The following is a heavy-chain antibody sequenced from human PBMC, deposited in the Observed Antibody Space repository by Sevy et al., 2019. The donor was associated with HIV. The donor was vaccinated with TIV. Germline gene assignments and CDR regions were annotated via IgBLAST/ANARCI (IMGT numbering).Heavy chain of an antibody. D-gene: IGHD6-19*01. Sequence: GGSLRLSCAASGFSISGYGMHWVHQAPGKGLEWVAVIWYDGTNKEYADSGKGRFTISRDNAKNTLYLQMTSLRAEDTAVYYCAREDIRVAGIGYYFHSWGQGTLVTVSS. V-gene: IGHV3-33*01. CDR2: IWYDGTNK. CDR3: AREDIRVAGIGYYFHS. CDR1: GFSISGYG. J-gene: IGHJ4*02.